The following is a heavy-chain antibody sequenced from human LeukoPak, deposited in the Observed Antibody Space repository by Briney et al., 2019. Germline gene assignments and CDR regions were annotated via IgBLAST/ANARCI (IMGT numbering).Heavy chain of an antibody. CDR3: AKGEYYYDSSGYKAEYFQH. CDR2: IWYDGSNK. Sequence: GGSLRLSCAASGFTFSSYGMHWVRQAPGKGLEWVAVIWYDGSNKYYSDSVKGRFTISRDNSKNTLYLQMNSLRADDTAVYYCAKGEYYYDSSGYKAEYFQHWGQGTLVTVSS. CDR1: GFTFSSYG. D-gene: IGHD3-22*01. J-gene: IGHJ1*01. V-gene: IGHV3-33*06.